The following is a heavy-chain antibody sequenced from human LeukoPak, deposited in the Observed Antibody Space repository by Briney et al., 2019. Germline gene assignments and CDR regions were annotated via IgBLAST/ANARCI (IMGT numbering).Heavy chain of an antibody. CDR2: IYTSGST. CDR1: GGSISSYY. CDR3: ARGPRYSSSWYMDY. J-gene: IGHJ4*02. D-gene: IGHD6-13*01. Sequence: PSETLSLTCTVSGGSISSYYWSWIRQPAGKGLEWIGRIYTSGSTNYNPSLKSRVTMSVDTSKNQFSLKLSSVTAADTAVYYCARGPRYSSSWYMDYWGQGTLVTVSS. V-gene: IGHV4-4*07.